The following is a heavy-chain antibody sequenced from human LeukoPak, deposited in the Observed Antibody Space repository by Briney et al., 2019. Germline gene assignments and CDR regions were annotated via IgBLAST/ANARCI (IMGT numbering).Heavy chain of an antibody. CDR3: ASGLAYCGGDCYGY. V-gene: IGHV3-21*01. CDR2: ISSSSSYI. CDR1: GFTFSSYS. Sequence: GGSLRLSCAASGFTFSSYSMNWVRQAPGKALEWVSSISSSSSYIYYADSVKGRFTISRDNAKNSLYLQMNSLRAEDTAVYYCASGLAYCGGDCYGYWGQGTLVTVSS. D-gene: IGHD2-21*02. J-gene: IGHJ4*02.